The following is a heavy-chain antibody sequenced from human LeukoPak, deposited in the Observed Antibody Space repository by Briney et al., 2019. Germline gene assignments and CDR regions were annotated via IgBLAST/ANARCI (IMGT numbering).Heavy chain of an antibody. J-gene: IGHJ4*02. D-gene: IGHD3-3*01. Sequence: PGGSLRLSCAASGFTFSSYAMSWVRQAPGKGLEWASAISGSGGSTYYADSVKGRFTISRDNSKNTLYLQMNSLRAEDTAVYYCAKDVEDYDFWSGYLYYFDYWGQGTLVTVSS. V-gene: IGHV3-23*01. CDR1: GFTFSSYA. CDR3: AKDVEDYDFWSGYLYYFDY. CDR2: ISGSGGST.